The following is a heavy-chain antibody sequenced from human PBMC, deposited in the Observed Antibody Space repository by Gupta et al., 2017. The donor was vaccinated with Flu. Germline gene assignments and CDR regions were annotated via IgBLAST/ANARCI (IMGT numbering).Heavy chain of an antibody. J-gene: IGHJ4*02. CDR2: IYSGGST. D-gene: IGHD6-13*01. CDR1: GFTVSSNY. Sequence: EVQLVESGGGLVQPGGSLRLSCAASGFTVSSNYMSWVRQAPGKGLEWVSVIYSGGSTYYADSVKGRFTISRDNSKNTLYLQMNSLRAEDTAVYYCARGQTPRAAQWYSSSWYLDNWGQGTLVTVSS. V-gene: IGHV3-66*02. CDR3: ARGQTPRAAQWYSSSWYLDN.